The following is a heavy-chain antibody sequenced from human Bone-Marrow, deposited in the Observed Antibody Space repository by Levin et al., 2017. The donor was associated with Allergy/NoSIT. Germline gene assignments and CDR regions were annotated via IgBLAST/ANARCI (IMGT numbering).Heavy chain of an antibody. J-gene: IGHJ4*02. V-gene: IGHV4-4*02. Sequence: SETLSLTCAVSGGSISSSNWWSWVRQPPGKGLEWIGEIYHSGSTNYNPSLKSRVTISVDKSKNQFSLKLSSVTAADTAVYYCARDWGSGYDYYFDYWGQGTLVTVSS. CDR3: ARDWGSGYDYYFDY. D-gene: IGHD5-12*01. CDR1: GGSISSSNW. CDR2: IYHSGST.